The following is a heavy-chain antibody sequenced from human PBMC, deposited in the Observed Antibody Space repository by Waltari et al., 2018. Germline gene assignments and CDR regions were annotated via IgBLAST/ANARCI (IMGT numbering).Heavy chain of an antibody. V-gene: IGHV4-61*09. CDR1: GGSISSGSYY. CDR3: ASTKYSSSWYGY. CDR2: IYTSGST. D-gene: IGHD6-13*01. Sequence: QVQLQESGPGLVKPSQTLSLTCTVSGGSISSGSYYWPWIRQPAGKGLEWIGYIYTSGSTNYNPSLKSRVTISVDTSKNQFSLKLSSVTAADTAVYYCASTKYSSSWYGYWGQGTLVTVSS. J-gene: IGHJ4*02.